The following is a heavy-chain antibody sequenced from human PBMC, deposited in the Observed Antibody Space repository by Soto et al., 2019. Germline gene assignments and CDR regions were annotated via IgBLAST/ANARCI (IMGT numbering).Heavy chain of an antibody. CDR1: GGTFSSYA. D-gene: IGHD3-3*01. Sequence: SVKVSCKASGGTFSSYAISWVRQAPGQGLEWMGGIIPIFGTANYAQKFQGRVTITADESTSTAYMELSSLRSEDTAVYYCARSRITIFGRGYYYYGMDVWGQGTTVTVSS. CDR3: ARSRITIFGRGYYYYGMDV. V-gene: IGHV1-69*13. CDR2: IIPIFGTA. J-gene: IGHJ6*02.